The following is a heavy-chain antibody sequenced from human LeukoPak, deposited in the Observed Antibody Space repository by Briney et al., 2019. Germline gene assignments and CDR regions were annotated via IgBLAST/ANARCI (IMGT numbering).Heavy chain of an antibody. CDR3: TTDGGYYDFWSGYYGDDYFDY. J-gene: IGHJ4*02. CDR2: IRQDGSEK. Sequence: GGSLRLSCAASEFTFSAYRMNWVRQAPGKGLEWVANIRQDGSEKYYVDSVKGRFTISRDNAENSLYLQMNSLRAEDTAVYYCTTDGGYYDFWSGYYGDDYFDYWGQGTLVTVSS. CDR1: EFTFSAYR. V-gene: IGHV3-7*01. D-gene: IGHD3-3*01.